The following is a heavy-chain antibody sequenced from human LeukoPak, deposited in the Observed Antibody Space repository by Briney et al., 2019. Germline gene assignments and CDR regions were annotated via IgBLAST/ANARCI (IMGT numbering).Heavy chain of an antibody. D-gene: IGHD4-23*01. CDR2: IRSKAFGGTT. V-gene: IGHV3-49*03. Sequence: GGSLRLSCTVSGFTFNDYAMSWFRQAPGKGLEWVGFIRSKAFGGTTEYAASVKGRFTVSRDDSKSIAYLQMNSLKTEDTAVYYRTRDRFGGGSSDYWGQGTLVSVSS. CDR3: TRDRFGGGSSDY. CDR1: GFTFNDYA. J-gene: IGHJ4*02.